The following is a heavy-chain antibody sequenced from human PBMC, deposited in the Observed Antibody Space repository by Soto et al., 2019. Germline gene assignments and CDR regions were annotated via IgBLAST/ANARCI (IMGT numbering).Heavy chain of an antibody. CDR1: GYTFTSYG. J-gene: IGHJ4*02. CDR3: ASDVETLPLEWLLFDF. V-gene: IGHV1-18*01. CDR2: ISAYNGNT. Sequence: GASVKVSCKASGYTFTSYGISWVRQAPGQGLEWMGWISAYNGNTNYAQKLQGRVTMTTDTSTSTAYMELRSLRSDDTAVYYCASDVETLPLEWLLFDFWGQGTLLTVFS. D-gene: IGHD3-3*01.